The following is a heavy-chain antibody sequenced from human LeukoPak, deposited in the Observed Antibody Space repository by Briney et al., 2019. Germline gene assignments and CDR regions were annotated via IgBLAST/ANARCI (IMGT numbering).Heavy chain of an antibody. CDR2: ISYDGSNK. V-gene: IGHV3-30*04. CDR3: SKDTRDILTGYYNTAFDY. J-gene: IGHJ4*02. Sequence: PGGSLRLSCAASGFTFSSYAMHWVRQAPGKGLEWVAVISYDGSNKYYADSVKGRFTISRDNSKNTLYLQMNSLRAEDTAVYYCSKDTRDILTGYYNTAFDYWGQGTLVTVSS. CDR1: GFTFSSYA. D-gene: IGHD3-9*01.